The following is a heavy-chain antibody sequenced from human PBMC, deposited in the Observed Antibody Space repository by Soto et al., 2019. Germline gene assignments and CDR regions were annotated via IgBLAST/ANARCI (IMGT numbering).Heavy chain of an antibody. J-gene: IGHJ4*02. Sequence: EVHLLESGGGSVQPGGSLRLSCAASGFTFSNFAMTWVRQAPGKGLEWVSSISGSGATTHYADSVKGRFTISRDNSKNTLFLRMSSLRAEDTALYYCTKACQYGGCSSGGCFTPDYWGQGTPVTVSS. D-gene: IGHD2-15*01. CDR2: ISGSGATT. V-gene: IGHV3-23*01. CDR3: TKACQYGGCSSGGCFTPDY. CDR1: GFTFSNFA.